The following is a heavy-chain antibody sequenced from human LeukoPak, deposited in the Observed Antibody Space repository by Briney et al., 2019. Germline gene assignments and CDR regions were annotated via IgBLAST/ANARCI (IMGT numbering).Heavy chain of an antibody. V-gene: IGHV4-4*07. CDR3: AREISIVVVVADTWNYYYYMDV. J-gene: IGHJ6*03. CDR2: IYTSGST. CDR1: GGSISSYY. D-gene: IGHD2-15*01. Sequence: SENLSLTCTVSGGSISSYYWSWIRQPAGKGLEWIGRIYTSGSTNYNPSLKSRVTMSVDTSKNQFSLKLSSVTAADTAVYYCAREISIVVVVADTWNYYYYMDVWGKGTTITVSS.